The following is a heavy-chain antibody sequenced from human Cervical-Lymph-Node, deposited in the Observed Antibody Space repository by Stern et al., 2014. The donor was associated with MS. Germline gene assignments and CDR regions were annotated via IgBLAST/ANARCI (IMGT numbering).Heavy chain of an antibody. Sequence: DQLVESGGGLVKPGGSLSLSCGASGFTFRDSYMTWVRQAPGKGLEWLSYISSSGSTIYYADAVKGRFTISRDNAKSSLYLQMNSLRAEDSAVYYCARGRTAALGDYWGQGTLVTVSS. CDR3: ARGRTAALGDY. D-gene: IGHD2-2*01. V-gene: IGHV3-11*01. CDR1: GFTFRDSY. CDR2: ISSSGSTI. J-gene: IGHJ4*02.